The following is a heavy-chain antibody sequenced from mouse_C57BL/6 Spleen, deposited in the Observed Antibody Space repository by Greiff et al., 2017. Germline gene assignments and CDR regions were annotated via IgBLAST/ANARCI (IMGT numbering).Heavy chain of an antibody. D-gene: IGHD2-4*01. CDR1: GYTFTSYW. CDR3: ARSGLRRDPAMDY. V-gene: IGHV1-64*01. J-gene: IGHJ4*01. CDR2: IHPNSGST. Sequence: QVQLKQPGAELVKPGASVKLSCKASGYTFTSYWMHWVKQRPGQGLEWIGMIHPNSGSTNYNAKFKSKATLTVDKSSSTASMQLSSLTSEDSAVYYCARSGLRRDPAMDYWGQGTSVTVSS.